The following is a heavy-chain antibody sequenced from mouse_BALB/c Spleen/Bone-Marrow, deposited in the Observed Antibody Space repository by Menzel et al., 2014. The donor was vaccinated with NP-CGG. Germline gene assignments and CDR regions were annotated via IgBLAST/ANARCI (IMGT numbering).Heavy chain of an antibody. Sequence: VQLQQSGAELVKLGASVKLSCTPSGFNIKDTHMHWVKQRPEQGLERFGRIDPANGNTKYDPNFQGKATITADTSTNTAYLQHSSRTSEDTAVYCCARDYANNGWFASWGQGTLVTVS. J-gene: IGHJ3*01. D-gene: IGHD1-1*01. CDR1: GFNIKDTH. V-gene: IGHV14-3*02. CDR2: IDPANGNT. CDR3: ARDYANNGWFAS.